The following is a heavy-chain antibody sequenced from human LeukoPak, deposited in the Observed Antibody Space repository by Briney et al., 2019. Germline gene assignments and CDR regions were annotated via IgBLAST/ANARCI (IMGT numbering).Heavy chain of an antibody. D-gene: IGHD6-13*01. CDR3: ARDGAAALHY. Sequence: PSETLSLTCTVSGGSISSYYWSWIRQPPGKGLEWIGYIYYSGSTNYNPSLKSRVTISVDTSKNQFSLKLSSVTAADTAVYYCARDGAAALHYWGQGTLVTVSS. V-gene: IGHV4-59*01. CDR2: IYYSGST. J-gene: IGHJ4*02. CDR1: GGSISSYY.